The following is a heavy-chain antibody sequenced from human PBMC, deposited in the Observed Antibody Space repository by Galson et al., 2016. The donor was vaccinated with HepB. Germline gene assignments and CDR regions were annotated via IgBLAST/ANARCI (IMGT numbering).Heavy chain of an antibody. Sequence: SVKVSCKASGGTFNTYAISWVRQAPGQGLERMGGIIPMLGTATYAQKFQGRVTITADESTSTAYMDLSSLRSEDTALYYCARGSEILTGYYAYWGQGTLITVSS. J-gene: IGHJ4*02. CDR3: ARGSEILTGYYAY. CDR2: IIPMLGTA. CDR1: GGTFNTYA. V-gene: IGHV1-69*13. D-gene: IGHD3-9*01.